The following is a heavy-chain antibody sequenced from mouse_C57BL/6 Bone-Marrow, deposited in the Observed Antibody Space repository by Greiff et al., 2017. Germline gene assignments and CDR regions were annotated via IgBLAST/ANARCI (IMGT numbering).Heavy chain of an antibody. CDR2: ISYDGSN. CDR1: GYSITRGFY. CDR3: ARGGGRDYFDY. J-gene: IGHJ2*01. Sequence: EVKLQESGPGLVKPSQSLSLTCSVTGYSITRGFYWNWIRQFPGNKLEWMGYISYDGSNNYNPSLKNRISITRDTSKNQFFLKLNSVTTEDTATYYCARGGGRDYFDYWGQGNTLTVSS. V-gene: IGHV3-6*01.